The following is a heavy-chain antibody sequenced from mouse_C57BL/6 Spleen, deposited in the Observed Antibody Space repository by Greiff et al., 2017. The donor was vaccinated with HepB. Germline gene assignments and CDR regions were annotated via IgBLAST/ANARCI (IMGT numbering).Heavy chain of an antibody. CDR2: INPNNGGT. CDR1: GYTFTDYY. Sequence: EVQLQQSAPELVKPGASVKISCKASGYTFTDYYMNWVKQSHGKSLEWIGDINPNNGGTSYNQKFKGKATLTVDKPSSTAYMQLSSLTSEDSAVYYCARGGHGSKPRGYFDVWGTGTTVTVSS. J-gene: IGHJ1*03. D-gene: IGHD1-1*01. V-gene: IGHV1-26*01. CDR3: ARGGHGSKPRGYFDV.